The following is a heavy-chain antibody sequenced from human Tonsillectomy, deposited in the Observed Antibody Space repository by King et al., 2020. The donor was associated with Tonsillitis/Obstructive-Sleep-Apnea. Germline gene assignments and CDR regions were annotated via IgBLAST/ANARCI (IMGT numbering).Heavy chain of an antibody. CDR3: ARHGDSWTPPDY. CDR2: IYPGDSDT. J-gene: IGHJ4*02. V-gene: IGHV5-51*01. CDR1: GYSFPSQW. D-gene: IGHD1-20*01. Sequence: QLVQSGAEVKKPGESLKISCKGTGYSFPSQWIGWVRQMPGKGLEWMGIIYPGDSDTRYSPSFQGQVTISADKSINTAFLQWSSLKASDTAIYYCARHGDSWTPPDYWGQGTLVTVSS.